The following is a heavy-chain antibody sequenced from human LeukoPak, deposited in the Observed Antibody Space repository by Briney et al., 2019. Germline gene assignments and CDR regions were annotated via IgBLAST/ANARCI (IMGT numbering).Heavy chain of an antibody. Sequence: ASVKVSCKASGYTFTGYYMHWVRQAPGQGLEWMVWINPKSGGTNYAQKFQGRVTMTRDTSMSTAYLELSGLRSDDTAVYYCARGNFVMVTAAMANYYPHYYMDVWGKGTTVIISS. D-gene: IGHD2-2*01. CDR1: GYTFTGYY. J-gene: IGHJ6*03. CDR3: ARGNFVMVTAAMANYYPHYYMDV. CDR2: INPKSGGT. V-gene: IGHV1-2*02.